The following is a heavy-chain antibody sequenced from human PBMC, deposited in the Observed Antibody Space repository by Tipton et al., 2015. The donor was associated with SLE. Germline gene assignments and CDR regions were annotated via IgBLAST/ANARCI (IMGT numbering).Heavy chain of an antibody. D-gene: IGHD3-3*01. V-gene: IGHV3-30*04. CDR3: ASGAITTFGVVIDTYGLDV. CDR2: ISDDGNNR. J-gene: IGHJ6*02. Sequence: SLRLSCAASGFTFSSYTMHWVRQAPGKGLEWVTVISDDGNNRYYADSVKGRFTISRDNSKNTLYLQMNSLRAEDTAVYYCASGAITTFGVVIDTYGLDVWGHGTTVTVSS. CDR1: GFTFSSYT.